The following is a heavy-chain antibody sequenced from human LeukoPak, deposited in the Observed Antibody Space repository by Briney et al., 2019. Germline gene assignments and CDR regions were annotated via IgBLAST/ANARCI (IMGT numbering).Heavy chain of an antibody. V-gene: IGHV5-51*01. CDR3: ARHRLHYGPVEGSYYPDY. CDR2: IYPGDSDT. D-gene: IGHD1-26*01. Sequence: GESLKISCKGSGYIFTSYWIGWVRQMPGKGLEWMGIIYPGDSDTRYSPSFQGQVTISADKSISTAYLQWSSLKASDTAMYYCARHRLHYGPVEGSYYPDYWGQGTLVTVSS. J-gene: IGHJ4*02. CDR1: GYIFTSYW.